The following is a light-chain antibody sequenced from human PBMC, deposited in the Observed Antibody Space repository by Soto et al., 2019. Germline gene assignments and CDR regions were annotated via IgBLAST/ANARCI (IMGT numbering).Light chain of an antibody. CDR2: NNS. CDR1: SSNIGSNT. V-gene: IGLV1-44*01. CDR3: AAWDDSLRGLE. Sequence: QPVLTQPPSASGTPGQMVTISCSGRSSNIGSNTVNWYQQLPGMAPKLLIYNNSQRPSGVPDRFSGSKSGTSASLAISGLQSEDEADYYCAAWDDSLRGLEFGGGTKLTVL. J-gene: IGLJ2*01.